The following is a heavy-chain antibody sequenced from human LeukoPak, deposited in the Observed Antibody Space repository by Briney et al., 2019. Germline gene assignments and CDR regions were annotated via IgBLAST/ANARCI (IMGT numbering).Heavy chain of an antibody. Sequence: PRGSLRLSCAPSGFTFSNYGMHWVRQAPGKGLEWVAVISYDGSNKYYADTVKGRVTISRDNSKRTHYLQMNSLRAEDAAVYYCAKGWIRGFYFDYWGQGTLVTVSS. CDR2: ISYDGSNK. D-gene: IGHD2-2*03. V-gene: IGHV3-30*18. CDR3: AKGWIRGFYFDY. J-gene: IGHJ4*02. CDR1: GFTFSNYG.